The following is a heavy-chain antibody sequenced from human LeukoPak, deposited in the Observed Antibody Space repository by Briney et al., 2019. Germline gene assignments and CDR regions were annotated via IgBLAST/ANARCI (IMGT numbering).Heavy chain of an antibody. J-gene: IGHJ6*03. CDR3: TKIAVPRPGRYHIDV. Sequence: PGRSLRLSCAASGFMFENYALHWVRQAPGKGLEWVSGISFNGGVVGYMDSVKGRFFISRDNDNKFLYLQMTSLKVEDTALYYCTKIAVPRPGRYHIDVWGKGTTVTVSS. CDR2: ISFNGGVV. V-gene: IGHV3-9*01. D-gene: IGHD2-21*01. CDR1: GFMFENYA.